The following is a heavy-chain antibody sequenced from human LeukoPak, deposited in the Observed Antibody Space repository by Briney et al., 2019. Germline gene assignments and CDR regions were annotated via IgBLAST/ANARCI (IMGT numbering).Heavy chain of an antibody. CDR1: GYNFTGYY. CDR3: ARRAYSGSYFPIDY. J-gene: IGHJ4*02. V-gene: IGHV1-2*02. CDR2: INPNSGGT. Sequence: ASVKVSCKASGYNFTGYYMHWVRQAPGQGLEWMGWINPNSGGTNYAQKFQGRVTMTRDTSISTAYMELSRLRSDDTAVYYCARRAYSGSYFPIDYWGQGTLVTVSS. D-gene: IGHD1-26*01.